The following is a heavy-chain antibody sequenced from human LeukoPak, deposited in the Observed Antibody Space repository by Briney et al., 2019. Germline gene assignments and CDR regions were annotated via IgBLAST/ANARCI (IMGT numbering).Heavy chain of an antibody. J-gene: IGHJ6*02. CDR3: ARASQYYYDSSGYSGLYYGMDV. V-gene: IGHV1-2*02. CDR1: GYTFTGYY. D-gene: IGHD3-22*01. CDR2: INRNSGGT. Sequence: ASVKVSCKASGYTFTGYYMHWVRQAPGQGLEWMGWINRNSGGTNYAQKFQGRVTMTRDTSISTAYMELSRLRSGDTAVYYCARASQYYYDSSGYSGLYYGMDVWGQGTTVTVSS.